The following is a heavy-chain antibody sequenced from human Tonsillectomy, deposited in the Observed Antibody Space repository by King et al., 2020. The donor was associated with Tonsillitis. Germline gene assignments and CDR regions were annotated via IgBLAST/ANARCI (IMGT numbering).Heavy chain of an antibody. J-gene: IGHJ4*02. CDR2: IKSKSAGGTT. CDR1: GFTFSNAW. Sequence: VQLVESGGDLVKPGGSLRLSCAASGFTFSNAWMSWARQASGKGLEWVGRIKSKSAGGTTDYAAPVKGRFTISRDDSKNTLYLQMNSLETEDTAVYYFTTDRGIAVRPIFDSWGQGTLVTVSS. V-gene: IGHV3-15*01. CDR3: TTDRGIAVRPIFDS. D-gene: IGHD6-6*01.